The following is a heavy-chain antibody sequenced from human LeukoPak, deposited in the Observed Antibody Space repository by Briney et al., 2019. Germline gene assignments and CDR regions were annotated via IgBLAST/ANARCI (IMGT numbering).Heavy chain of an antibody. V-gene: IGHV3-13*01. CDR2: TGTGGDT. J-gene: IGHJ3*02. Sequence: GGSLRFSSAASGFTFSNHDMHRVRQAPGKGLEWVSATGTGGDTYYDASVKGRFTISRENARSSLYLQMNSLRVGDTAVYYCARGCNYFGSGTYPFPLDIWGQGTMVTVSS. D-gene: IGHD3-10*01. CDR3: ARGCNYFGSGTYPFPLDI. CDR1: GFTFSNHD.